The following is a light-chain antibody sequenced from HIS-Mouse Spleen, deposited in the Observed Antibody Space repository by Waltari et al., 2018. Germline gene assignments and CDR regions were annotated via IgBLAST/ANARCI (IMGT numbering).Light chain of an antibody. CDR3: SSYTSSSFNVV. CDR1: SSDVGGYNY. Sequence: QSALPQPASVSGPPGQSIPISCTGTSSDVGGYNYVPWYQQHPGKAPKLMIYDVSNRPSGVSNRFSGSKSGNTASLTISGLQAEDEADYYCSSYTSSSFNVVFGGGTKLTVL. V-gene: IGLV2-14*03. J-gene: IGLJ2*01. CDR2: DVS.